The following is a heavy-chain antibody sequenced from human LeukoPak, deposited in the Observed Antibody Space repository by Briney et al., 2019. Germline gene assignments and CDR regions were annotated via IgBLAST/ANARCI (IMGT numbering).Heavy chain of an antibody. V-gene: IGHV3-23*01. CDR3: AKVGIRISLIVVVFTTADDWYFDL. CDR1: GFTISNYA. CDR2: ISGSGGST. J-gene: IGHJ2*01. Sequence: GGSLRLSCAASGFTISNYAMSWVRQAPGKGLGWVSGISGSGGSTYYADSVKGRLTISRDNSKNTLYLQMDSLRAEDTAVYYCAKVGIRISLIVVVFTTADDWYFDLWGRGTLVTVSS. D-gene: IGHD3-22*01.